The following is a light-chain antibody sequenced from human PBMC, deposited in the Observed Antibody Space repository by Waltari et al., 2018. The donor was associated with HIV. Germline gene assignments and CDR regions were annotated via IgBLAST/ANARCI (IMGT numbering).Light chain of an antibody. CDR3: QQSYSTLSWT. Sequence: DIQITQSPSSLSASVGDRVNSTCRASQSISSYLNWYQQKPGKAPKLLIYAASSLQSGVPSRFSGSGSGTDFTLTISSLQPEDFATYYCQQSYSTLSWTFGQGTKVEIK. CDR2: AAS. CDR1: QSISSY. V-gene: IGKV1-39*01. J-gene: IGKJ1*01.